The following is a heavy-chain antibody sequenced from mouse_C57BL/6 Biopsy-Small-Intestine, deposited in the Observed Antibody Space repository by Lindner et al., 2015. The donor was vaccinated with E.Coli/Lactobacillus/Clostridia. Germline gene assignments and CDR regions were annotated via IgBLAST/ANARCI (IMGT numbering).Heavy chain of an antibody. V-gene: IGHV5-17*01. D-gene: IGHD1-1*01. CDR1: GFTFSDYG. CDR3: ARRKVHYGSSYFDY. Sequence: VQLQESGGGLVKPGGSLKLSCAASGFTFSDYGMHWVRQAPEKGLEWVAYISSGSSTIYYADTVKGRFTISRDNAKNTPFLQMTSLRSEDTAMYYCARRKVHYGSSYFDYWGQGTTLTVSS. CDR2: ISSGSSTI. J-gene: IGHJ2*01.